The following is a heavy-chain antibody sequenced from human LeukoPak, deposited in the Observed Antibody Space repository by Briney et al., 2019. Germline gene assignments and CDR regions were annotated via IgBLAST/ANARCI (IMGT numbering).Heavy chain of an antibody. CDR2: INPSGDST. D-gene: IGHD2-21*02. CDR3: ARVGGLYCGGDCYRFDY. V-gene: IGHV1-46*01. Sequence: ASVKVSCKASGYTFTSYYMHWVRQAPGQGLEWMGIINPSGDSTSYAQKFQGRVTMTRDTSTSTVYMELSSLRSEDTAVYYCARVGGLYCGGDCYRFDYWGQGTLVTVSS. J-gene: IGHJ4*02. CDR1: GYTFTSYY.